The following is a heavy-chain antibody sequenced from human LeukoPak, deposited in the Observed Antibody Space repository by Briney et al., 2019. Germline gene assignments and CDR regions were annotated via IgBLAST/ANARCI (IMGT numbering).Heavy chain of an antibody. J-gene: IGHJ6*02. V-gene: IGHV4-34*01. Sequence: SETLSLTCAVYGGSFSGYYWSWIRQPPGKGLEWIGEINYSGSTNYNPSLKSRVTISVDTSKNQFSLKLSSVTAADTAVYYCARGVLRFLEWSHPGGDYYYGMDVWGQGTTVTVSS. CDR1: GGSFSGYY. D-gene: IGHD3-3*01. CDR2: INYSGST. CDR3: ARGVLRFLEWSHPGGDYYYGMDV.